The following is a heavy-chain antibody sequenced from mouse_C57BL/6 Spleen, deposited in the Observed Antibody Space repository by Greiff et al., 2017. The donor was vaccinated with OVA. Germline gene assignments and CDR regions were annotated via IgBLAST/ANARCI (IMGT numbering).Heavy chain of an antibody. CDR2: IDPSAGYT. CDR1: GYTFTSYW. CDR3: ARWGITTGFAY. J-gene: IGHJ3*01. D-gene: IGHD1-1*01. Sequence: VQLKQPGAELVMPGASVKLSCKASGYTFTSYWMHWVKQRPGQGLEWIGEIDPSAGYTNYNQKFKGKATLTVDKSSSTAYMQLSSLTSEDSAVYYCARWGITTGFAYWGQGTLVTVSA. V-gene: IGHV1-69*01.